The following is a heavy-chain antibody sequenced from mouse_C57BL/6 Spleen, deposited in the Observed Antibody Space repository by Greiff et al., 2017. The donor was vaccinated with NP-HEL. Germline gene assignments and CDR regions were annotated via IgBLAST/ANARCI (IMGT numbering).Heavy chain of an antibody. D-gene: IGHD2-5*01. CDR1: GYTFTSYW. J-gene: IGHJ3*01. CDR2: IYPGSGST. CDR3: ARRDYYSNYFAY. Sequence: QVQLQQPGAELVKPGASVKMSCKASGYTFTSYWITWVKQRPGQGLEWIGDIYPGSGSTNYNEKFKSKATLTVDTSSSTAYMQLSSLTSEDSAVYYCARRDYYSNYFAYWGQGTLVTVSA. V-gene: IGHV1-55*01.